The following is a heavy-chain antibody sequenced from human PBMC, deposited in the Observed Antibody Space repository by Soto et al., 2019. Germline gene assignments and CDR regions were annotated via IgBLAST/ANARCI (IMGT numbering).Heavy chain of an antibody. CDR1: GFTFSSYA. CDR3: ARGQKWVLMVYAPEA. CDR2: ISYDGSNK. D-gene: IGHD2-8*01. J-gene: IGHJ5*02. Sequence: QVQLVESGGGVVQPGRSLRLSCAASGFTFSSYAMHWVRQAPGKGLEWVAVISYDGSNKYYADSVKGRFTISRDNSKNTLYLQMNSLRAEDTAVYYCARGQKWVLMVYAPEAWGQGTLVTVSS. V-gene: IGHV3-30-3*01.